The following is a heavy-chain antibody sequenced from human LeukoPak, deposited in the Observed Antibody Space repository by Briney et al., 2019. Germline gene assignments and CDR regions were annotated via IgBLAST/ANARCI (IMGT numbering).Heavy chain of an antibody. Sequence: PGGSLRLSCAVSGFTFSSYSMNWVLQPPGKGLEWIGYIYYSGSTNYNPSLKSRVTISVDTSKNQFSLKLSSVTAADTAVYYCARRRGGDYGMYYYYYMDVWGKGTTVTVSS. V-gene: IGHV4-59*01. D-gene: IGHD4-17*01. CDR2: IYYSGST. CDR3: ARRRGGDYGMYYYYYMDV. J-gene: IGHJ6*03. CDR1: GFTFSSYS.